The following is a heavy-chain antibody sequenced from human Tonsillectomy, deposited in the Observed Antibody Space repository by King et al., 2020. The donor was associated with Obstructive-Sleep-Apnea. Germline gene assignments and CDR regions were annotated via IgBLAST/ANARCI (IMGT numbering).Heavy chain of an antibody. CDR1: GGSIINYY. CDR3: AGNPSGSYSFDY. J-gene: IGHJ4*02. V-gene: IGHV4-59*01. Sequence: QLQESGPGLGKPSETLSLTCTVSGGSIINYYWSWILQHPGKGLEGIWNNDYTGSTNYNPSLKSRVTVSVDTSTNQFSLKLSSVTAADTAVYYCAGNPSGSYSFDYWGQGTLVTVSS. CDR2: NDYTGST. D-gene: IGHD3-10*01.